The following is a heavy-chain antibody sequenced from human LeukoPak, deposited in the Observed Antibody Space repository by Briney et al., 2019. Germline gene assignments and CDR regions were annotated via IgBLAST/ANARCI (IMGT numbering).Heavy chain of an antibody. CDR2: IYYSGST. CDR3: ARLQTPYYDFWSGYYSSDGHYMDV. Sequence: PSETLSLTCTVSGGSISSHYWSWIRQPPGKGLEWIGYIYYSGSTNYDPSLKSRVTISVDTSKNQFSLKLSSVTAADTAVYYCARLQTPYYDFWSGYYSSDGHYMDVWGKGTTVTVSS. J-gene: IGHJ6*03. CDR1: GGSISSHY. D-gene: IGHD3-3*01. V-gene: IGHV4-59*11.